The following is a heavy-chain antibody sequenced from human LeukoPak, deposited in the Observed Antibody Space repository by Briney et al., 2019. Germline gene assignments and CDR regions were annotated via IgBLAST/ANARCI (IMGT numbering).Heavy chain of an antibody. CDR2: VSGSGGST. CDR1: GFTFSSYA. J-gene: IGHJ4*02. V-gene: IGHV3-23*01. D-gene: IGHD3-10*01. CDR3: AKGALWFGELLHFDY. Sequence: PGGSLRLSCAASGFTFSSYAMSWVRQALGNGLEWVSAVSGSGGSTYYADSAKGRFTISRDNSKNTLYLQMNSLRAEDTAVYYCAKGALWFGELLHFDYWGQGTLVTVSS.